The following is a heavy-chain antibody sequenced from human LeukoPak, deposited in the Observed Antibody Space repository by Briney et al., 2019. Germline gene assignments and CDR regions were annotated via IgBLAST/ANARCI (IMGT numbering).Heavy chain of an antibody. CDR2: INHSGST. CDR1: GGSFSGYY. V-gene: IGHV4-34*01. J-gene: IGHJ6*02. Sequence: SETLSLTCAVYGGSFSGYYWSWLRQPPGKGLETIGEINHSGSTNYNPSLKCRVTISVDTSKNQFSLKLSSVTAADTAVYYCARVSHFYYYYGMDVWGQGTTVTVSS. CDR3: ARVSHFYYYYGMDV.